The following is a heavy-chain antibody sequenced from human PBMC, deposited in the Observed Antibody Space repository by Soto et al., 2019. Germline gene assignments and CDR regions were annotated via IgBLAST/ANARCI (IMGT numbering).Heavy chain of an antibody. Sequence: SETLSLTCTVSGGSTSSSSYYWGWIRQPPGKGLEWIGSIYYSGSTYYNPSLKSRVTISVDTSKNQFSLKLSSVTAADTAVYYCATYPPIAVAGTGDIWGQGTMVTVSS. CDR3: ATYPPIAVAGTGDI. CDR1: GGSTSSSSYY. D-gene: IGHD6-19*01. V-gene: IGHV4-39*01. J-gene: IGHJ3*02. CDR2: IYYSGST.